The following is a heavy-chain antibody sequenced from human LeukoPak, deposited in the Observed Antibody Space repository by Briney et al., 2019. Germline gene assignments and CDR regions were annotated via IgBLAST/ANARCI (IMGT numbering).Heavy chain of an antibody. CDR3: ARDRNSGLSLDI. J-gene: IGHJ3*02. Sequence: ASVKVSCKASEYTFTGYYIHWVRQAPGQGLEWMGWIYPYSGDTNYAQNFHGRVTMTRDTSISTAYMELSSLKSDDTAVYYCARDRNSGLSLDIWGQGTMLTVS. CDR1: EYTFTGYY. D-gene: IGHD6-6*01. CDR2: IYPYSGDT. V-gene: IGHV1-2*02.